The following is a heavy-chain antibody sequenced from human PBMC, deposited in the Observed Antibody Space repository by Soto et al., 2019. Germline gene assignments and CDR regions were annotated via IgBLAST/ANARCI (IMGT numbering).Heavy chain of an antibody. J-gene: IGHJ5*02. CDR1: GFTFSNYD. D-gene: IGHD1-26*01. V-gene: IGHV3-13*01. CDR2: IGTGGDT. CDR3: IRAGVVGAAWRWLDP. Sequence: PGGSLRLSCAASGFTFSNYDIHWVRPITGKGLERVAAIGTGGDTYFPDSVKGRFTISRENVKNSLYLQINSLRADDTAVYYCIRAGVVGAAWRWLDPWGQGTRITLSS.